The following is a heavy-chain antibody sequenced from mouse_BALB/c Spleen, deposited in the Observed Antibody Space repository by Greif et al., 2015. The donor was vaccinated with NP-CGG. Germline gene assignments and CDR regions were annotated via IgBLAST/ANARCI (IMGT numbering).Heavy chain of an antibody. CDR2: IDPANGNT. V-gene: IGHV14-3*02. Sequence: VQLQQSGAELVKPGASVKLSCTASGFNIKDTYMHWVKQRPEQGLEWIGRIDPANGNTKYDPKFQGKATITADTSSXTAYLQLSSLTSEDTAVYYCARGGIYYGNYGGYFDYWGQGTTLTVSS. J-gene: IGHJ2*01. CDR1: GFNIKDTY. D-gene: IGHD2-1*01. CDR3: ARGGIYYGNYGGYFDY.